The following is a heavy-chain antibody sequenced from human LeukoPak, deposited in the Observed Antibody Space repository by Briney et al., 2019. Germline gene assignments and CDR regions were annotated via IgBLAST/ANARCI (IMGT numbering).Heavy chain of an antibody. J-gene: IGHJ4*02. V-gene: IGHV1-2*02. Sequence: ASVKVSCKASGYTFTGYYMHWVRQAPGQGLEWMGWINPNSGGTNYAQKFQGRVTMTRDTSISTAYMELSRLRSDDTAVYYCARYQHSSSWYIDYWGQGTLVTVSS. CDR2: INPNSGGT. CDR1: GYTFTGYY. D-gene: IGHD6-13*01. CDR3: ARYQHSSSWYIDY.